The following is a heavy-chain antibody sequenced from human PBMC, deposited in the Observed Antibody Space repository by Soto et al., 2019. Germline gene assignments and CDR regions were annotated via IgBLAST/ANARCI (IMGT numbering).Heavy chain of an antibody. CDR2: ISGSIGST. CDR3: AKDTSSSPYYMDV. Sequence: EVQVLESGGGLVQPGGSLRLSCAASGFTFSNFAMSWVRHAPGKGLEWVSEISGSIGSTYYADSVKGRFTISRDNSKNTLHLQMNSLRAEDTAVYYCAKDTSSSPYYMDVWGKGTTVTVSS. V-gene: IGHV3-23*01. D-gene: IGHD2-2*01. CDR1: GFTFSNFA. J-gene: IGHJ6*03.